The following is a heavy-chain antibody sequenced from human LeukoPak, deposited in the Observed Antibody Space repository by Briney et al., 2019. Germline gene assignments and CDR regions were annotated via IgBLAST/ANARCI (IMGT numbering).Heavy chain of an antibody. D-gene: IGHD3-9*01. CDR3: AKPPSDNLLTGSLYYFDY. V-gene: IGHV3-23*01. J-gene: IGHJ4*02. CDR2: ISSSGGST. CDR1: GFTFSSCA. Sequence: GGSLRLSCAASGFTFSSCAMSWVRQAPGKGLEWVSGISSSGGSTDYADSVKGRFTISRDNSKNTLYLQINSLRAEDTAVYYCAKPPSDNLLTGSLYYFDYWGQGTPVTLST.